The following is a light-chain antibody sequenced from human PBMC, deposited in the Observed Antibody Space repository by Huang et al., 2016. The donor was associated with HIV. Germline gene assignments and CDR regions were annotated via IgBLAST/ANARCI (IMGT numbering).Light chain of an antibody. V-gene: IGKV1-5*03. CDR3: QQYNSYSWT. Sequence: DIQMTQSPSTLSASVGDRVTITCRASQSISSWLAWYQQKPGKAPKLLIYKASTLESGVPSRVSGSGPGTEFTLTISSLQPDDFATYHCQQYNSYSWTFGQGTKVEIK. CDR2: KAS. J-gene: IGKJ1*01. CDR1: QSISSW.